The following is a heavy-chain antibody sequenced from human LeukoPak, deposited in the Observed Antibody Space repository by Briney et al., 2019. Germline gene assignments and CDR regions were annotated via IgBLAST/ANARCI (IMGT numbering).Heavy chain of an antibody. CDR3: ARQRAYNSSSWYPFDY. Sequence: SETLSLTCAVYGGSFSGYYWSWIRQPPGKGLEWIGEINHSGSTNCNPSLKSRVTISVDTSKNQFSLKLSSVTAADTAVYYCARQRAYNSSSWYPFDYWGQGTLVTVSS. D-gene: IGHD6-13*01. J-gene: IGHJ4*02. V-gene: IGHV4-34*01. CDR2: INHSGST. CDR1: GGSFSGYY.